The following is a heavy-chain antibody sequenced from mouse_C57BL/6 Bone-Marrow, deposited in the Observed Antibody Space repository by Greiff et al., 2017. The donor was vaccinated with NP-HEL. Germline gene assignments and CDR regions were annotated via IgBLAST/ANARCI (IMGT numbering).Heavy chain of an antibody. CDR3: ARHSTMVTTGFAY. CDR1: GFTFSDYY. CDR2: ISNGGGST. Sequence: EVQLQESGGGLVQPGGSLKLSCAASGFTFSDYYMYWVRQTPEKRLEWVAYISNGGGSTYYPDTVKGRFTISRDNAKNTLYLQMSRLKSEDTAMYYCARHSTMVTTGFAYWGQGTLVTVSA. J-gene: IGHJ3*01. V-gene: IGHV5-12*01. D-gene: IGHD2-2*01.